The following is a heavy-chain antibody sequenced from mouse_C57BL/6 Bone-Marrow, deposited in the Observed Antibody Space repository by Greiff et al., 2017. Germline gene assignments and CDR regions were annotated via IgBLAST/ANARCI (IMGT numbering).Heavy chain of an antibody. CDR1: GYTFTSYW. CDR2: IYPSDSET. V-gene: IGHV1-61*01. J-gene: IGHJ2*01. CDR3: ARKGDYGSSPYYFDY. D-gene: IGHD1-1*01. Sequence: VQLQQPGAELVRPGSSVKLSCKASGYTFTSYWMDWVKQRPGQGLEWIGNIYPSDSETHYNQKFKDKATLTVDKSSSTAYMQLSSLTSEDSAVYYCARKGDYGSSPYYFDYWGQGTTLTVSS.